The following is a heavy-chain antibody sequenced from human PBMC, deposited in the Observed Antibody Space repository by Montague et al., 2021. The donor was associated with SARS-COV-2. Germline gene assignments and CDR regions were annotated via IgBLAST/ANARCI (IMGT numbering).Heavy chain of an antibody. J-gene: IGHJ4*02. D-gene: IGHD5-12*01. V-gene: IGHV4-59*01. CDR3: ARGSGYSGYALAY. CDR1: GDSINNYY. Sequence: SETLSLTCTASGDSINNYYWSWIRQSPGKGLEYIGYIYYSGGAXXXPSXXXNXNPSFESRVAISLDTSKNQFSLNLSSVTTADTAVYYCARGSGYSGYALAYWGQGTLVTVSS. CDR2: IYYSGGAXXXPSXXX.